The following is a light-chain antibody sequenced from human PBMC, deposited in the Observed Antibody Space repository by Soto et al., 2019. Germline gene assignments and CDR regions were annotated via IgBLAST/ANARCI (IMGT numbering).Light chain of an antibody. J-gene: IGLJ1*01. V-gene: IGLV2-14*01. CDR1: SSDIGGYNY. CDR3: TSYTSSSTNYV. CDR2: EVS. Sequence: QSVLTQPAYVSGSPGQSITISCTGTSSDIGGYNYVSWYQQHPGKAPKLMIYEVSNRPSGVSNRFSGSKSGNTASLTISGLQAEDEADYYCTSYTSSSTNYVFGTGTKLTVL.